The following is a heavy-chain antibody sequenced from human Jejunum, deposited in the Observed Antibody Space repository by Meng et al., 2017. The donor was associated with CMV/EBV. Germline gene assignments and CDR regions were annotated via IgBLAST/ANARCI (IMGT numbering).Heavy chain of an antibody. Sequence: SISSSTYYSGWIRQSPGKGLEWIGSIFYSGSVYSSPSLRSRVTISIDTSLNQSYLKLTSVTAADTAVYYCARHEGGSYNRPEYFQQWGHGTLVTVSS. CDR1: SISSSTYY. CDR2: IFYSGSV. V-gene: IGHV4-39*01. D-gene: IGHD1-26*01. J-gene: IGHJ1*01. CDR3: ARHEGGSYNRPEYFQQ.